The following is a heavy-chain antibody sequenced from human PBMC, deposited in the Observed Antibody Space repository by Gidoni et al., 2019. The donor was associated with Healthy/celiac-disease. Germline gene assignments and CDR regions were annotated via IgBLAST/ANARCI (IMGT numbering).Heavy chain of an antibody. CDR1: GGSISSSSYY. D-gene: IGHD3-22*01. J-gene: IGHJ3*02. Sequence: QLQLQESGPGLVKPSETLALTCTVSGGSISSSSYYWGWIRQPQGKGLEWIGSIYYSGSTYYNPSLKSRVTISVDTSKNQFSLKLSSVTAADTAVYYCARHAFFYDSSGYYPPDAFDIWGQGTMVTVSS. CDR3: ARHAFFYDSSGYYPPDAFDI. V-gene: IGHV4-39*01. CDR2: IYYSGST.